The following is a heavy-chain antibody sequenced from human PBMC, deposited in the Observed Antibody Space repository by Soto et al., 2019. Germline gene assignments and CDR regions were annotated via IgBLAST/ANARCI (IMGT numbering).Heavy chain of an antibody. V-gene: IGHV1-69*12. CDR2: IIPIFGTA. CDR3: ARVVAIAVADSYYYGMDV. CDR1: GGTFSSYA. J-gene: IGHJ6*02. Sequence: QVQLVQSGAEVKKPGSSVKVSCKASGGTFSSYAISWVRQAPGQGLEWMGGIIPIFGTANYAQKFQGRVTITADXXTXTXSMELSSLRSEDTAVYYCARVVAIAVADSYYYGMDVWGQGTTVTVSS. D-gene: IGHD6-19*01.